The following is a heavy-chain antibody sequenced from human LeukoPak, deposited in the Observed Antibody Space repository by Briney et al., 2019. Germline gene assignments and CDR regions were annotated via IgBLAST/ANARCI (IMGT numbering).Heavy chain of an antibody. V-gene: IGHV4-59*01. CDR3: ARDGGYEAAFDI. CDR2: IYYSGST. CDR1: GVSISIYY. J-gene: IGHJ3*02. Sequence: PSDTLSLTCTVSGVSISIYYWSCIRQPPGKGLEWIGYIYYSGSTNYNPSLKSRVTISVDTSKNQFSLKLSSVTAADTAVYYCARDGGYEAAFDIWGQGSMVTVSS. D-gene: IGHD5-12*01.